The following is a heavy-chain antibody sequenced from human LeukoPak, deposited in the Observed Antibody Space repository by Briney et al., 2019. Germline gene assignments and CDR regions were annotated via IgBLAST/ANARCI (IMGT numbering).Heavy chain of an antibody. CDR1: GDSISSSHW. J-gene: IGHJ4*02. D-gene: IGHD4-17*01. CDR3: ARTYGDYRFDY. V-gene: IGHV4-4*02. Sequence: SETLSLTCDVSGDSISSSHWWSWVRQPPGKGLEWIGRIYHSGTTNYNPSLKSRVTISVDRSKNQFSLELTSVSAADTAVYYCARTYGDYRFDYWGQGILVTVSS. CDR2: IYHSGTT.